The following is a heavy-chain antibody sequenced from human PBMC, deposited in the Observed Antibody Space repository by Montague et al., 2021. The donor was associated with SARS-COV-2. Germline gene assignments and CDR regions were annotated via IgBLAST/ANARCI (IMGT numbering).Heavy chain of an antibody. CDR3: ARGEWLRGGMDV. J-gene: IGHJ6*02. D-gene: IGHD5-12*01. CDR1: SGSIISSGYY. V-gene: IGHV4-39*02. CDR2: IYYSGTT. Sequence: SETLSLTCSVSSGSIISSGYYWGWIRQPPGKELEWIGNIYYSGTTYYNPSLQSRGTISVDTSKNHLSLRLSSVTAADTAVYYCARGEWLRGGMDVWGQGTTVTVSS.